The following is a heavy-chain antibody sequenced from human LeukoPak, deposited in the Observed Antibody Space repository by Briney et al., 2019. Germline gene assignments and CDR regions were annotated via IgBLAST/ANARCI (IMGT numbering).Heavy chain of an antibody. Sequence: PGGSLRLSCAASGFTFDDSAMHWVRQVPGKGLEWVSGISWNSGSVGYAGSVKGRFTISRDNAKNSLYLQMNSLRAEDAAFYYCARRYTSTWCFDYWGQGTLVTVSS. CDR1: GFTFDDSA. D-gene: IGHD6-13*01. CDR3: ARRYTSTWCFDY. V-gene: IGHV3-9*01. CDR2: ISWNSGSV. J-gene: IGHJ4*02.